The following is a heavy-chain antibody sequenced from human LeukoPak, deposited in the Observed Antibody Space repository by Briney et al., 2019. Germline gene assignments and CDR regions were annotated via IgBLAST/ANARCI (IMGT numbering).Heavy chain of an antibody. D-gene: IGHD1-26*01. CDR1: GGSISSYY. J-gene: IGHJ2*01. V-gene: IGHV4-59*01. CDR2: IYYSGRT. CDR3: ARDGNPWNLDV. Sequence: PSKTLSLTCTVSGGSISSYYWTWIRQSPGKALEWIGYIYYSGRTSYNPSLKSRVTMSVDTSKNQFSLQLSSVTAADTAVYYCARDGNPWNLDVWGRGTLVTVSS.